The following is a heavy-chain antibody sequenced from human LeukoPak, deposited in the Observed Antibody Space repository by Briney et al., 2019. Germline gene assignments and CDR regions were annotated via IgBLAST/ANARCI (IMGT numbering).Heavy chain of an antibody. CDR1: GFTFDDYA. D-gene: IGHD2-21*01. CDR2: ISWNSGTI. CDR3: TKARPVIEASDY. Sequence: GRSLRLSCAASGFTFDDYAMHWVRQPPGKGLEWVSGISWNSGTIDYAASVKGRFTISRDNAKNSLYLQMNSLRPEDTAVYYCTKARPVIEASDYWGLGTLVTVSS. J-gene: IGHJ4*02. V-gene: IGHV3-9*01.